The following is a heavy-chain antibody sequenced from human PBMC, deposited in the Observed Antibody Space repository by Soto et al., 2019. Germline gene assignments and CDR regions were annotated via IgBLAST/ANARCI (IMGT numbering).Heavy chain of an antibody. J-gene: IGHJ3*02. CDR3: AIRYCSGGSCPPGAFDI. Sequence: SETLSLTCTVSGGSISSYYWSWIRQHPGKGLEWIGYIYYSGSTNYNPSLKSRVTISVDTSKNQFSLKLSSVTAADTAVYYCAIRYCSGGSCPPGAFDIWGQVTLVTV. V-gene: IGHV4-59*01. CDR1: GGSISSYY. CDR2: IYYSGST. D-gene: IGHD2-15*01.